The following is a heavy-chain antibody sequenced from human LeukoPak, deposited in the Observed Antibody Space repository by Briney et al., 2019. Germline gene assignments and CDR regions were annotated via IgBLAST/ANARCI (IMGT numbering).Heavy chain of an antibody. J-gene: IGHJ4*02. CDR3: ARDGSGVTTVTPDY. Sequence: ASVKVSCKASGYTFTGYYMHWVRQAPGQGLEWMGWINPNSGGTNYAQKFQGRVTMTRDTSISTAYMELSRLRSDDTAVYYCARDGSGVTTVTPDYWGQGTLVTVSS. D-gene: IGHD4-11*01. CDR2: INPNSGGT. V-gene: IGHV1-2*02. CDR1: GYTFTGYY.